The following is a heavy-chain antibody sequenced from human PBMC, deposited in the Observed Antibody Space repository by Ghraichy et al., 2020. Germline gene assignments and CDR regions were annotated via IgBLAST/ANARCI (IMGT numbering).Heavy chain of an antibody. V-gene: IGHV1-69*06. CDR3: ARITGTSYFDYYYYGMDV. Sequence: SVKVSCKASGGTFSSYAISWVRQAPGQGLEWMGGIIPIFGTANYAQKFQGRVTITADKSTSTAYMELSSLRSEDTAVYYCARITGTSYFDYYYYGMDVWGQGTTVTVSS. CDR2: IIPIFGTA. D-gene: IGHD1-7*01. J-gene: IGHJ6*02. CDR1: GGTFSSYA.